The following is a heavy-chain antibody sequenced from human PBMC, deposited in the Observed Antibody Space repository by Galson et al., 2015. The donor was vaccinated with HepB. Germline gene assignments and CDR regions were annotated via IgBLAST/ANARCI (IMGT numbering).Heavy chain of an antibody. Sequence: SLRLSCAGSGFTFSSHSMSWVRQAPGKGLEWVSLISGSGSLTAYADSVKGRFTISRDNSKDTLYLQMNTLRADDTAVYYCAKGGRSSSKFDPWGQGTLVTVSS. CDR2: ISGSGSLT. D-gene: IGHD6-6*01. CDR3: AKGGRSSSKFDP. J-gene: IGHJ5*02. V-gene: IGHV3-23*01. CDR1: GFTFSSHS.